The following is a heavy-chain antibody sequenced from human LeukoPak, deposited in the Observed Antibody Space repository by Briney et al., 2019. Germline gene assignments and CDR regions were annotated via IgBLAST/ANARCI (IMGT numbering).Heavy chain of an antibody. CDR1: GFTFSSYS. J-gene: IGHJ6*02. CDR2: IKQDGSEK. V-gene: IGHV3-7*03. CDR3: ARGGGLDV. Sequence: PGGSLRLSCAASGFTFSSYSMNWVRQAPGKGLEWVANIKQDGSEKYYVDSVKGRFTISRDNAKNSLYLQMNSLRAEDTAVYFCARGGGLDVWGQGATVTVSS. D-gene: IGHD3-16*01.